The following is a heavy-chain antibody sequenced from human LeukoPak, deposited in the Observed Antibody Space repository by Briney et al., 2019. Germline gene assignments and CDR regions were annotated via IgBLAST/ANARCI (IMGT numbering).Heavy chain of an antibody. CDR2: FDPEDGKT. D-gene: IGHD6-13*01. V-gene: IGHV1-24*01. Sequence: ASVKVSCKASGYTFTGYYMHWVRQAPGQGLEWMGSFDPEDGKTVYTQKFQGRVTMTEDTSTDTAYMELSSLRSEDTAVYYCATGYLVTAGLMDVWGQGTTVTVSS. J-gene: IGHJ6*02. CDR3: ATGYLVTAGLMDV. CDR1: GYTFTGYY.